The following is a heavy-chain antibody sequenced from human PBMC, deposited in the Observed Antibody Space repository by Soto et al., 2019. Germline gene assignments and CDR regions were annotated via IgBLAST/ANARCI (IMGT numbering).Heavy chain of an antibody. J-gene: IGHJ3*02. V-gene: IGHV3-21*01. D-gene: IGHD6-19*01. Sequence: EVQLVESGGGLVKPGGSLRLSCAASGFTFSSYSMNWVRQAPGKGLEWVSSISSSSSYIYYADSVKGRFTISRDNAKNSLYLQMNSMRAEDTAVYYCARDRRYSSGWRWAFDIWGQGTMVTVSS. CDR1: GFTFSSYS. CDR2: ISSSSSYI. CDR3: ARDRRYSSGWRWAFDI.